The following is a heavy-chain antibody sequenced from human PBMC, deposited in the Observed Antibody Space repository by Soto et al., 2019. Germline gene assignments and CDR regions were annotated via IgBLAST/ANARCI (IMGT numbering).Heavy chain of an antibody. CDR2: IDPSDSYT. V-gene: IGHV5-10-1*01. CDR3: AGYCSGGSCYPTPSLDYYGMDV. Sequence: PGESLKISCKGSGYSFTSYWISWVRQMPGKGLEWMGRIDPSDSYTNYSPSFQGHVTISADKSISTAYLQWSSLKASDTAMYYCAGYCSGGSCYPTPSLDYYGMDVWGQGTTVTVSS. J-gene: IGHJ6*02. CDR1: GYSFTSYW. D-gene: IGHD2-15*01.